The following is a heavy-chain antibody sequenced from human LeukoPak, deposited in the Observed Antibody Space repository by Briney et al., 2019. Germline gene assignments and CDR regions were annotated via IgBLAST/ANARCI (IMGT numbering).Heavy chain of an antibody. V-gene: IGHV3-53*01. CDR1: GFTVSINY. Sequence: PGGSLRLSCAASGFTVSINYMSWVRQAPGKGLEWVSVIYSGGNTYYADSVKGRFTISRDNSRNTLYLQMNSLRAEDTAVYYCARYYYGSGSYSFADYWGQGTLVTVSS. J-gene: IGHJ4*02. CDR2: IYSGGNT. CDR3: ARYYYGSGSYSFADY. D-gene: IGHD3-10*01.